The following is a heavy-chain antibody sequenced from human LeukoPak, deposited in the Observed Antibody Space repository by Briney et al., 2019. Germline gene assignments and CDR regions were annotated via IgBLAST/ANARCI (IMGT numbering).Heavy chain of an antibody. J-gene: IGHJ6*02. Sequence: PSETLSLTCTVSGSSISIYYWSWIRQPPGKGLEWIGYIYYSGSTNYNPSLKSRVTISVDTSKNQFSLKLSSVTAADTAVYYCARAHSSGWYSPKGDYYGMDVWGQGTTVTVSS. D-gene: IGHD6-19*01. CDR3: ARAHSSGWYSPKGDYYGMDV. CDR2: IYYSGST. CDR1: GSSISIYY. V-gene: IGHV4-59*01.